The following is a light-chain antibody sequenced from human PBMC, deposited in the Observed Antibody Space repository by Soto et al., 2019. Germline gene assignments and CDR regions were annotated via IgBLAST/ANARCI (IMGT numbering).Light chain of an antibody. Sequence: DIPMTQSPSSLSASVGDRVTITCRASQDINKYLAWFQQKPGKVPEVLIYAASTLQSGVPSRFSGSGSGTDFTLTISSLQPEDVATYYCQEYYSAPDTFGPGTKVEIK. CDR2: AAS. V-gene: IGKV1-27*01. CDR1: QDINKY. CDR3: QEYYSAPDT. J-gene: IGKJ3*01.